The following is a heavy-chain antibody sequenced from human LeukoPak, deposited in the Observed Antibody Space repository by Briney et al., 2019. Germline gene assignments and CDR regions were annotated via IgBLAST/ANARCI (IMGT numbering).Heavy chain of an antibody. V-gene: IGHV4-31*03. CDR1: GDSINSGGYY. D-gene: IGHD3/OR15-3a*01. Sequence: NPSQTLSLTCSVSGDSINSGGYYWSWIRQLPGKGLEWIGYVYHTGTTYYIPSLESRVTLSVDTSKNQFSLKLNSVTAADTAVYYCARDRWTVGAFDIWAKGHWSPSLQ. CDR2: VYHTGTT. J-gene: IGHJ3*02. CDR3: ARDRWTVGAFDI.